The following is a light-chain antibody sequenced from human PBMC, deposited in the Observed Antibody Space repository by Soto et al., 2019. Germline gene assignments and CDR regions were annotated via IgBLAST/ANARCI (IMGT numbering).Light chain of an antibody. CDR3: QQYYITVWT. CDR1: QSVLYSSNNKNY. CDR2: WAS. J-gene: IGKJ1*01. Sequence: DIVMTQSPDSLAVSLGERATINCKSSQSVLYSSNNKNYLAWYQQKPGQPPKLLIYWASTRESGVPDRFSGSGSGTDFTLTISSLQAEDVAVYYCQQYYITVWTFGQGTKAEIK. V-gene: IGKV4-1*01.